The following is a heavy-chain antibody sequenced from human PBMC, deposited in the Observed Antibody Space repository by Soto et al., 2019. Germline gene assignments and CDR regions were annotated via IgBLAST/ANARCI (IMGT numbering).Heavy chain of an antibody. CDR2: IYSGGST. J-gene: IGHJ4*02. V-gene: IGHV3-53*01. CDR3: ARDKSPTEMTLGY. CDR1: GFTVSSNH. Sequence: EVQLVESGGGLIQPGGSLRLSCTASGFTVSSNHMSWVRQAPGKGLEWVSIIYSGGSTHYADSVRGRFTISRDNSKNPMYLQVNSLRAEDTAMYFCARDKSPTEMTLGYWGQGTLVTVS. D-gene: IGHD3-3*01.